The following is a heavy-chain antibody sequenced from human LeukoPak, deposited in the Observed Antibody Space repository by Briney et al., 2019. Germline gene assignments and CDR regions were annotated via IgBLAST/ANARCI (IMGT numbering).Heavy chain of an antibody. CDR3: ARDVPHNWFDT. Sequence: GGSLSLSCAASGITFGNNWMHWVRQVPGKGLVWISRINSDGGGAIYADSVKGRFTVSRDNAKNTLYLQMNSLRAEDTAVYYCARDVPHNWFDTWGQGTLVTVSS. CDR1: GITFGNNW. J-gene: IGHJ5*02. V-gene: IGHV3-74*01. CDR2: INSDGGGA.